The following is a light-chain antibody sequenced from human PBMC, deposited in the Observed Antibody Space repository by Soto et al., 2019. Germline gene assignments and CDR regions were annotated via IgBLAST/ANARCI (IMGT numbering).Light chain of an antibody. V-gene: IGKV3-20*01. CDR2: GTS. CDR3: QHYGSSPWA. Sequence: EIVLTQSPGTLSLSPGERATPSCRASQSVSSSYSAWYQQRPGQAPRLLIYGTSNRATGIPDRFSGSGSGTDFTLTISRLEPEDFAVYYCQHYGSSPWAFGQGTKVEIK. CDR1: QSVSSSY. J-gene: IGKJ1*01.